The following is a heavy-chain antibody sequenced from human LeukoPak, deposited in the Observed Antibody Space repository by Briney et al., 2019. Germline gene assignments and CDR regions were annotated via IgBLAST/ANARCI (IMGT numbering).Heavy chain of an antibody. Sequence: ASVMLSCKASGYTFTGYYIHWVRQAPGQGLEWMGWINPKSGDTNYAQKFQDRVTLTRDTSISTAYLELTNLRGDDTAIYYCAEPNGDYYNWLDPWGQGTLVTVSS. V-gene: IGHV1-2*02. J-gene: IGHJ5*02. D-gene: IGHD4-17*01. CDR3: AEPNGDYYNWLDP. CDR1: GYTFTGYY. CDR2: INPKSGDT.